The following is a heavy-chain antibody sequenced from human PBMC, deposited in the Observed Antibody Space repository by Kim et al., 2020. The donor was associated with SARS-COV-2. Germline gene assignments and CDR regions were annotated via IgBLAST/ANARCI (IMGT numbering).Heavy chain of an antibody. CDR2: IKQDRSEK. D-gene: IGHD3-3*01. V-gene: IGHV3-7*01. CDR3: ARDFRFLEWLSFDY. CDR1: GFTFSSYW. Sequence: GGSLRLSCAASGFTFSSYWMSWVRQAPGKGLEWVANIKQDRSEKYYVDSVKGRFTISRDNAKNSLYLQMNSLRAEDTAVYYCARDFRFLEWLSFDYWGQGTLVTVSS. J-gene: IGHJ4*02.